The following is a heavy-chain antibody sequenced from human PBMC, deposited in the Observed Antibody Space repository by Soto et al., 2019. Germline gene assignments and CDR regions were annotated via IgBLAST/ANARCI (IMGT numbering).Heavy chain of an antibody. V-gene: IGHV1-2*04. J-gene: IGHJ4*02. CDR3: ARDPLYCSGGSCYPDYYFDY. CDR2: INPNSGGT. CDR1: GYTFTGYY. Sequence: ASVKVSCKASGYTFTGYYMHWVRQAPGQGLEWMGWINPNSGGTNYAQKFQGWVTMTRDTSISTAYMELSRLRSDDTAVYYCARDPLYCSGGSCYPDYYFDYSGQGTLVTVSS. D-gene: IGHD2-15*01.